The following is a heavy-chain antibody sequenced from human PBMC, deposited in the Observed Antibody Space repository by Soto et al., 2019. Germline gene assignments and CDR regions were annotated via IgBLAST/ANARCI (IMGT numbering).Heavy chain of an antibody. J-gene: IGHJ4*02. CDR2: IWYDGSNK. D-gene: IGHD5-12*01. CDR1: GFTFSSYG. Sequence: GGSLRLSCAASGFTFSSYGMHWVRQAPGKGLEWVAVIWYDGSNKYYADSVKGRFTISRDNSKNTLYLQMNSLRAEDTAVYYCARDPGPLRPFYYFDYWGQGTLVTVSS. CDR3: ARDPGPLRPFYYFDY. V-gene: IGHV3-33*01.